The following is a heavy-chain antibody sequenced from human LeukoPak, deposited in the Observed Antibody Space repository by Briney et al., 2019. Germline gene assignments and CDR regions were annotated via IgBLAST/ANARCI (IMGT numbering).Heavy chain of an antibody. V-gene: IGHV4-59*01. Sequence: PSETLSFTCTVSGGSISSYYWSWVRQPPGKGLEWIGYIYYSGSTNYNPSLKSRVTISVDTSKNQFSLKLSSVTAADTAVYYCARAPYDFWSGYFHWGQGTLVTVSS. CDR2: IYYSGST. J-gene: IGHJ4*02. CDR1: GGSISSYY. D-gene: IGHD3-3*01. CDR3: ARAPYDFWSGYFH.